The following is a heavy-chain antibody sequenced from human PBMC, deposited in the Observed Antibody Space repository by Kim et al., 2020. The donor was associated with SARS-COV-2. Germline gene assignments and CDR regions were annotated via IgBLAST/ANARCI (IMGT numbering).Heavy chain of an antibody. CDR3: ARVRGAAGPFYYYYFGMDV. D-gene: IGHD6-13*01. CDR1: GFTFSDYY. Sequence: GGSLRLSCAASGFTFSDYYMSWIRQAPGKGLEWVSYISSSGSTIYYADSVKGRFTISRDNAKNSLYLQMNSLRAEDTAVYYCARVRGAAGPFYYYYFGMDVWGQATTVTVSS. J-gene: IGHJ6*02. CDR2: ISSSGSTI. V-gene: IGHV3-11*01.